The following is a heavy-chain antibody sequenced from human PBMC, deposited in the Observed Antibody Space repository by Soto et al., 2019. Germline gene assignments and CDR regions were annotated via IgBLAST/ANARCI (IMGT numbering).Heavy chain of an antibody. Sequence: QLQLQESGPGLVKPSETLSLTCTVSGGSISSSSYYWGWIRQPPGKGLEWIGSIYYSGSTYYNPSLKSRVTISVDTSKNQFSLKLSSVTAADTAVYYCARGYFDWLPTNWFDPWGQGTLVTVSS. CDR1: GGSISSSSYY. CDR2: IYYSGST. J-gene: IGHJ5*02. D-gene: IGHD3-9*01. CDR3: ARGYFDWLPTNWFDP. V-gene: IGHV4-39*01.